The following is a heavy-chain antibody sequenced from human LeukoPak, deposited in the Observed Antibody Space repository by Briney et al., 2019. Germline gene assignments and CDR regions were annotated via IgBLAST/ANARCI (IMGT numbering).Heavy chain of an antibody. V-gene: IGHV3-21*04. CDR1: GFTFSSYS. CDR2: ISSSSSYI. CDR3: AKDSGYHYYYYYMDV. D-gene: IGHD3-9*01. J-gene: IGHJ6*03. Sequence: GGSLRLSCAASGFTFSSYSMNWVRQAPGKGLEWVSSISSSSSYIYYADSVKGRFTISRDNAKNSLYLQMNSLRAEDTALYYCAKDSGYHYYYYYMDVWGKGTTVTISS.